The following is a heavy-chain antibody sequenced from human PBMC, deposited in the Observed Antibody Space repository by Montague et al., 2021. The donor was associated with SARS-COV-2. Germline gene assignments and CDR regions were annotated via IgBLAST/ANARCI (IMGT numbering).Heavy chain of an antibody. D-gene: IGHD6-6*01. V-gene: IGHV4-34*01. J-gene: IGHJ6*02. CDR2: INHSGRT. CDR3: ARIGWEQLVRARYYYYYGMDV. CDR1: GGSFSGYY. Sequence: SETLSLTCAVYGGSFSGYYWSWIRQPPGKGLEWIGEINHSGRTNYNPSLKSRVTISVDTSKNQFSLKLSSVTAADTAVYYCARIGWEQLVRARYYYYYGMDVWGQGTSVTVSS.